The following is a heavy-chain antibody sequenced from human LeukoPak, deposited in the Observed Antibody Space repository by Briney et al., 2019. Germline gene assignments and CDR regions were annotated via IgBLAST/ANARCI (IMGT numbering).Heavy chain of an antibody. CDR2: ISGSGGST. V-gene: IGHV3-23*01. D-gene: IGHD6-6*01. CDR3: ATKQLAPRL. Sequence: GGSLRLSCAASGFTFSSYGMTWVRQAPGKGLEWVSVISGSGGSTYYADSVKGRFTISRDNSKNTLYLQMNSLRADDTAVYYCATKQLAPRLWGQGTLVTVSS. CDR1: GFTFSSYG. J-gene: IGHJ4*02.